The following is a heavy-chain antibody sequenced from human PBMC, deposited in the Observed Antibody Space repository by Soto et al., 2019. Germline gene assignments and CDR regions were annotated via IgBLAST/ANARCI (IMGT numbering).Heavy chain of an antibody. CDR2: IYTSGST. V-gene: IGHV4-4*07. D-gene: IGHD2-2*01. J-gene: IGHJ4*02. CDR3: ARAQRLYCSSTSCYSNRYGDPLDY. Sequence: SETLSLTRTVSGVSISSSYWSWSRQPAGKGLEWRGRIYTSGSTHYNPSLKGRATMSVDTPKNQFSLKLNAVTAAATVVYYCARAQRLYCSSTSCYSNRYGDPLDYWGQGTLVTVSS. CDR1: GVSISSSY.